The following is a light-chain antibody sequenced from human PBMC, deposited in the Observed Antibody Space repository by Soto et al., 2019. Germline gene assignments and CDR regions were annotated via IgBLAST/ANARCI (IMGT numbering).Light chain of an antibody. CDR2: GAS. V-gene: IGKV3D-20*02. CDR1: QSVSSSY. Sequence: EIVLTQSPGTLSLSPGERATLSCRASQSVSSSYLAWYQQKPGQAPRLLIYGASSRATAIPARFSGSGSGTDFTLTISNLEPEDFAVYYCQQHSHWPPWTFGQGTNVDIK. J-gene: IGKJ1*01. CDR3: QQHSHWPPWT.